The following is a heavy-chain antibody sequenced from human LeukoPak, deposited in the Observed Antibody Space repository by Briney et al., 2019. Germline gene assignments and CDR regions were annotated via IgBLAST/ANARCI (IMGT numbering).Heavy chain of an antibody. CDR2: IWYDGSNK. CDR1: GFTFSSYG. D-gene: IGHD6-25*01. V-gene: IGHV3-33*06. Sequence: GGSLRLSCAASGFTFSSYGMHWVRRAPGKGLEWVAVIWYDGSNKYYEDSVKGRFTISRDSSKNRLYLQMNSLRAEDTAVYYCAKEGAARDYYYYMDVWGKGTTVTVSS. CDR3: AKEGAARDYYYYMDV. J-gene: IGHJ6*03.